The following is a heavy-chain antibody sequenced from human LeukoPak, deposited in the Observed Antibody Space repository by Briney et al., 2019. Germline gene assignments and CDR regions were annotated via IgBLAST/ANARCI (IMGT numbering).Heavy chain of an antibody. CDR1: GGSISSTYY. CDR2: IYYSGTT. D-gene: IGHD2-15*01. CDR3: ARRYCSGGSCYSERGAFDI. J-gene: IGHJ3*02. Sequence: SETLSLTCTVSGGSISSTYYWDWIRQPPGKGLEWIGSIYYSGTTYYNPSLKSRVTISVDTSKNQFSLKLSSVTAADTAVYYCARRYCSGGSCYSERGAFDIWGQGTMVTVSS. V-gene: IGHV4-39*07.